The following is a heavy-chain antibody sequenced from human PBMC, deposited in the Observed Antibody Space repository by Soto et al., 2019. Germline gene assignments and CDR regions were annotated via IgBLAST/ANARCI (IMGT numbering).Heavy chain of an antibody. CDR3: ARRSPINIAEDGFGFYWYDP. CDR1: GGSFSGYY. V-gene: IGHV4-34*01. D-gene: IGHD6-13*01. Sequence: PSETLSLTCAVYGGSFSGYYWTWIRQPPGTGLEWIGEINHRGSTNYNPSLKSRVTISIDNSKNQFSLKVNSVTAADTAIYFCARRSPINIAEDGFGFYWYDPWGQGTLVTVSS. J-gene: IGHJ5*02. CDR2: INHRGST.